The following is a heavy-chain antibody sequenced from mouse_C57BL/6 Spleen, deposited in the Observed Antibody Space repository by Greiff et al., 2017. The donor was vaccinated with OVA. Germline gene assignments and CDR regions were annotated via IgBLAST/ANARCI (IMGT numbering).Heavy chain of an antibody. CDR2: ISDGGSYT. Sequence: EVQLVESGGGLVKPGGSLKLSCAASGFTFSSYAMSWVRQTPEKRLEWVATISDGGSYTYYPDNVKGRFTISRDNAKNNLYLQMSHLKSEDTAMYYCARGYDYDAYFDYWGQGTTLTVSS. CDR3: ARGYDYDAYFDY. V-gene: IGHV5-4*01. J-gene: IGHJ2*01. D-gene: IGHD2-4*01. CDR1: GFTFSSYA.